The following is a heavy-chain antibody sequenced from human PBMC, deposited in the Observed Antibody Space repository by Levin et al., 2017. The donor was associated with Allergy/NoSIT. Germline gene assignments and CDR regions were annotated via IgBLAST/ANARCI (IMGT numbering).Heavy chain of an antibody. CDR2: ISSSSSTI. CDR3: ARRRRDGYNSDAFDI. CDR1: GFTFSSYS. J-gene: IGHJ3*02. V-gene: IGHV3-48*01. D-gene: IGHD5-24*01. Sequence: GGSLRLSCAASGFTFSSYSMNWVRQAPGKGLEWVSYISSSSSTIYYADSVKGRFTISRDNAKNSLYLQMNSLRAEDTAVYYCARRRRDGYNSDAFDIWGQGTMVTVSS.